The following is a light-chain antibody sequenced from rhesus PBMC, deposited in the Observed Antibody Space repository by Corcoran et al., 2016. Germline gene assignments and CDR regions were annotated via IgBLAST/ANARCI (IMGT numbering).Light chain of an antibody. CDR1: SSDIGGYND. V-gene: IGLV2S9*01. Sequence: QSALTQPPSVSKSLGQSVTISCTGSSSDIGGYNDVSWYQHHPCTAPRLLFFGVSKRSSGVSDRLSASKSENTASLTISGLQPEDETDYYCSSYRGGGTFVFGTGTKLTVV. CDR3: SSYRGGGTFV. CDR2: GVS. J-gene: IGLJ6*01.